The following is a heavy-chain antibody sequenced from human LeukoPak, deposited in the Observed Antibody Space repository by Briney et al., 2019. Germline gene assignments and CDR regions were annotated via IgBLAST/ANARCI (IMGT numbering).Heavy chain of an antibody. CDR2: IYHDGST. J-gene: IGHJ5*02. CDR1: GGSLSSSSYY. Sequence: SETLSLTCAVSGGSLSSSSYYLPWIRQPPGKGLEWIGSIYHDGSTYSNPSLEGRVTISVDTSKNQFSLKLTSVTAADTAMYHCARRAHVGEPAAWGQGTLVTVSS. CDR3: ARRAHVGEPAA. D-gene: IGHD2-15*01. V-gene: IGHV4-39*01.